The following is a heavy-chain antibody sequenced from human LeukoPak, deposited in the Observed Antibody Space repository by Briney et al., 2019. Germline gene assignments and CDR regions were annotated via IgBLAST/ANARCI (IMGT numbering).Heavy chain of an antibody. V-gene: IGHV4-4*07. CDR1: GGSISIFY. D-gene: IGHD2/OR15-2a*01. J-gene: IGHJ6*02. CDR3: ARGTFKDGLDV. CDR2: IHSSGST. Sequence: SETLSLTCTVSGGSISIFYWSWIRQPAGKGLDWIGRIHSSGSTNHNPSLKSRVTLSVDTSKNQFSLKLTSVAAADTAVYYCARGTFKDGLDVWGQGTTVTVSS.